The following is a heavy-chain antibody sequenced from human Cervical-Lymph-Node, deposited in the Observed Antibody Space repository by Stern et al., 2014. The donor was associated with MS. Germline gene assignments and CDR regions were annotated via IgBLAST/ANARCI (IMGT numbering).Heavy chain of an antibody. CDR1: GYTFTDYG. V-gene: IGHV1-18*01. CDR3: ARDRANYGVFDY. CDR2: NDRRNRVP. Sequence: VQLVESGGGVKKPGASVKVSCKTSGYTFTDYGVTWVRLAPGQGLEWMGWNDRRNRVPNEARKVQDRFTITKDTSTNTAYLELRSLRADDTAIYYWARDRANYGVFDYWGQGSRVTVSA. J-gene: IGHJ4*02. D-gene: IGHD4-17*01.